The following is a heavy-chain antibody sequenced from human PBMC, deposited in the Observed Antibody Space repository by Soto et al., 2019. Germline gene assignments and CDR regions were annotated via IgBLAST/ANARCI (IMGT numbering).Heavy chain of an antibody. D-gene: IGHD3-10*01. J-gene: IGHJ3*01. CDR3: ARDRGFMATICNNDAFDV. V-gene: IGHV1-46*03. CDR1: GYTFTSYY. CDR2: ITPSGGST. Sequence: QVQLVQSGAEVKKPGASVKVSCKASGYTFTSYYMHWVRQSPGQGLEWMGIITPSGGSTSYAQKFPGGVTMTRDTSTSTVDMELSSLRSEDTAVYYCARDRGFMATICNNDAFDVWGQGTMVSVSS.